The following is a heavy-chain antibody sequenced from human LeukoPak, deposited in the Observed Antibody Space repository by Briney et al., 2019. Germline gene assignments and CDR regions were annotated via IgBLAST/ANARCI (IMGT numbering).Heavy chain of an antibody. D-gene: IGHD3-16*01. V-gene: IGHV4-59*01. J-gene: IGHJ5*02. CDR3: ARDALEGDWFDP. CDR2: IYYSGST. CDR1: GGSISSYY. Sequence: PSETLSLTCTVSGGSISSYYWSWIRQPPGKGLEWIGYIYYSGSTNYNPSLKSRVTISVDTSKNQFSLKLSSVTAADTAVYHCARDALEGDWFDPWGQGTLVTVSS.